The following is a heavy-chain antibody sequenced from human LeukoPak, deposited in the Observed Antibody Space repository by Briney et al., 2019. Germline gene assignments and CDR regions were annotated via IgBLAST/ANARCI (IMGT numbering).Heavy chain of an antibody. CDR2: INHSGST. CDR1: GGSFSDYY. J-gene: IGHJ4*02. D-gene: IGHD1-7*01. Sequence: SETLSLTCAVYGGSFSDYYWSWIRQPPGKGLEWIGEINHSGSTNYNPSLKSRVTISVDTSKNQFSPKLSSVTAADTAVYYCARGSRYNWNYICNYWGQGTLVTVSS. V-gene: IGHV4-34*01. CDR3: ARGSRYNWNYICNY.